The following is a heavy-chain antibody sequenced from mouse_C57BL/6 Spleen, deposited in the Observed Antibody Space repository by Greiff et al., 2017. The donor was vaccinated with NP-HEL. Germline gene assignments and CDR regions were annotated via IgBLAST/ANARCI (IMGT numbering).Heavy chain of an antibody. Sequence: QVQLQQPGAELVKPGASVKLSCKASGYTFTSYWMQWVKQRPGQGLEWIGEIDPSDSYTNYNQKFKGKATLTVDTSSSTAYMQLSSLTSEDSAVYYCARVPITTVVAGDYWGQGTTLTVSS. D-gene: IGHD1-1*01. CDR2: IDPSDSYT. V-gene: IGHV1-50*01. J-gene: IGHJ2*01. CDR1: GYTFTSYW. CDR3: ARVPITTVVAGDY.